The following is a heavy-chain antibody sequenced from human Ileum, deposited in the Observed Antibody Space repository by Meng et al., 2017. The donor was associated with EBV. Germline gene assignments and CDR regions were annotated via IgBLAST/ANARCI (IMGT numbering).Heavy chain of an antibody. CDR2: IYYSGMN. CDR1: GVRTNSSCYY. V-gene: IGHV4-39*01. D-gene: IGHD6-13*01. Sequence: RRLPAPVRGGVEQCEDTPSPSSDAGVRTNSSCYYWGFILQPPEKGLEWIGSIYYSGMNYYNPSLKSRVTISVDTSKNQFSLKLSSMTAADTAVYYCARPIAAAGWFDPWGQGTLVTVSS. CDR3: ARPIAAAGWFDP. J-gene: IGHJ5*02.